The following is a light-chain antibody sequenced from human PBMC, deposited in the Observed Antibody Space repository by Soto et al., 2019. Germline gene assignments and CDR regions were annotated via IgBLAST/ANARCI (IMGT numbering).Light chain of an antibody. CDR2: YDS. J-gene: IGLJ1*01. V-gene: IGLV3-21*04. CDR1: NIGNKR. CDR3: QVWDIMTDNYV. Sequence: SYELTQPPSVSVAPEKTATITCGGNNIGNKRVHWYRQKPGQAPVLLISYDSDRPSGIPERFSGSNSENTATLTISRVEAGDEADYYCQVWDIMTDNYVFGSGPKLTVL.